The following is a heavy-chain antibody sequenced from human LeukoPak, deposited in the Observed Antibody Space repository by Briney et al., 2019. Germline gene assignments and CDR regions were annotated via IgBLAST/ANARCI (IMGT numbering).Heavy chain of an antibody. J-gene: IGHJ4*02. Sequence: GGSLRLSCAASGFTFDDYAMHWVRQAPGKGLEWVSGISWNSGSIGYADSVKGRFTISRDNAKNSLYLQMNSLRAEDTALYYCAKSNQTWSGYYEGQYYFDYWGQGTLVTVSS. CDR1: GFTFDDYA. V-gene: IGHV3-9*01. CDR2: ISWNSGSI. CDR3: AKSNQTWSGYYEGQYYFDY. D-gene: IGHD3-3*01.